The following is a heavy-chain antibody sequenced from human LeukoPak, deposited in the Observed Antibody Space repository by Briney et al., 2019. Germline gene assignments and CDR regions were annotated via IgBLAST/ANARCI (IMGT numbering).Heavy chain of an antibody. CDR2: ISYDGSNK. CDR1: GFTFSTYA. J-gene: IGHJ6*02. CDR3: ARDQGYCSGGSCYGYYYYGMDV. Sequence: PGRSLRLSCAASGFTFSTYAMHWVRQAPGKGLEWVAVISYDGSNKYYADSVKGRFTISRHNSKNTLYLQMNSLRAEDTAVYYCARDQGYCSGGSCYGYYYYGMDVWGQGTTVTVSS. D-gene: IGHD2-15*01. V-gene: IGHV3-30-3*01.